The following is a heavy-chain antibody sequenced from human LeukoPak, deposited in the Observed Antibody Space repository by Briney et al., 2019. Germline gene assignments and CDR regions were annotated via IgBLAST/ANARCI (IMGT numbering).Heavy chain of an antibody. Sequence: ASVKVSCKASGYTFTSYYMHWVRQAPGLRLEWMGIINPSGGSTSYAQKFQGRVTMTRDTSTSTVYMEMNSLRSEDTAVYYCARFRGRTSHDAFDIWGQGTMVTVSS. D-gene: IGHD2-2*01. J-gene: IGHJ3*02. V-gene: IGHV1-46*03. CDR3: ARFRGRTSHDAFDI. CDR1: GYTFTSYY. CDR2: INPSGGST.